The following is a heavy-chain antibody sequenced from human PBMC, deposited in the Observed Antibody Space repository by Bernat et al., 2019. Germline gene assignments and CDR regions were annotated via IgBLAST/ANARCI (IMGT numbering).Heavy chain of an antibody. Sequence: KASGYTFTSYAMHWVRQAPGQRLEWMGWINAGNGNTKYSQKFQGRVTITRDTSASTAYMELSSLRSEDTAVYYCARVWVRGVITGPDYDYDGMDVWGKGTTV. CDR1: GYTFTSYA. CDR3: ARVWVRGVITGPDYDYDGMDV. D-gene: IGHD3-16*02. V-gene: IGHV1-3*01. CDR2: INAGNGNT. J-gene: IGHJ6*04.